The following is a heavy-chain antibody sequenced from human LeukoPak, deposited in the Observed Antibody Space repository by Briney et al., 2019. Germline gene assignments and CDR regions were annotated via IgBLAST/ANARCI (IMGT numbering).Heavy chain of an antibody. J-gene: IGHJ3*02. D-gene: IGHD5-18*01. Sequence: SGGSLRLSCAASGFTFSSYAMSWVRQAPGKGLEWVSAISGSGGSTYYADSVKGRFTISRDNSKNTLYLQMNSLRAEDTAVYYCAKVDTVMVSHLDAFDIWGQGTMVTVSS. CDR3: AKVDTVMVSHLDAFDI. CDR2: ISGSGGST. CDR1: GFTFSSYA. V-gene: IGHV3-23*01.